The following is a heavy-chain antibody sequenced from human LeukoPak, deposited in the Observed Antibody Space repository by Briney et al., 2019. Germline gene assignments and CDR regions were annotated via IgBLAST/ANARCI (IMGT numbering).Heavy chain of an antibody. D-gene: IGHD3-10*01. CDR3: AKDSGPTDSGY. CDR2: IFSGGST. CDR1: GFTVSSKY. Sequence: GGSLRLSCAASGFTVSSKYMSWVRQAPGKGLEWVSVIFSGGSTNYADSVKGRFTISRDNSKNTLFLQMNGLRAEDTAVYYCAKDSGPTDSGYWGQGTLVTVSS. J-gene: IGHJ4*02. V-gene: IGHV3-66*01.